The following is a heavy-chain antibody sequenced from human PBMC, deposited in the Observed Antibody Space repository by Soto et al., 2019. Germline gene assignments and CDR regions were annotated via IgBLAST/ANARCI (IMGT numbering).Heavy chain of an antibody. J-gene: IGHJ6*03. CDR1: GFSLSTSGGG. D-gene: IGHD3-16*01. CDR2: IYWDDDK. CDR3: AHWAGGKRPNYYMDV. V-gene: IGHV2-5*02. Sequence: SGPTPVNPTQNLTLTCTFSGFSLSTSGGGVGWIRQPPGKALEWLALIYWDDDKRYSPSLKSRLTITKDTSKNQVVLTMTNMDPVDTATYYCAHWAGGKRPNYYMDVWGKGTTVTVSS.